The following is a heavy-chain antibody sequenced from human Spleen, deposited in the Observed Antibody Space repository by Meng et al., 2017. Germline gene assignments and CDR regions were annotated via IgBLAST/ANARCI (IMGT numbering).Heavy chain of an antibody. D-gene: IGHD5-24*01. J-gene: IGHJ4*02. V-gene: IGHV4-34*01. CDR2: INHSGTT. CDR1: VGPFSNYY. Sequence: VQVQPGVVGPLKHSDTLSLPSGVSVGPFSNYYWGWIRQPPGKGLEWIGEINHSGTTNYNPSLKSRATISVDTSQNHFSLKLSSVTAADSAVYYCARGANTMAHDFDYWGQGTLVTVSS. CDR3: ARGANTMAHDFDY.